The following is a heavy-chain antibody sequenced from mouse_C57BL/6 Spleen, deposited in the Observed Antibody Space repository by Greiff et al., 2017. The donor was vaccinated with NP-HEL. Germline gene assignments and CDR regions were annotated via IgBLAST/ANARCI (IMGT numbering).Heavy chain of an antibody. J-gene: IGHJ2*01. Sequence: EVQLQQSGPELVKPGASVKISCKASGYTFTDYYMNWVKQSHGKSLEWIGAINPNNGGTSYNQKFKGKATLTVDKSSSTAYMELRSLTSEDSAVYYCARRVTMVTTADVLGYWGQGTTLTVSS. V-gene: IGHV1-26*01. CDR1: GYTFTDYY. CDR2: INPNNGGT. CDR3: ARRVTMVTTADVLGY. D-gene: IGHD2-2*01.